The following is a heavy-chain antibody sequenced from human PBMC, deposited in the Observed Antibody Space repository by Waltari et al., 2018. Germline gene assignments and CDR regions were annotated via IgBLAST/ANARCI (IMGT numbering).Heavy chain of an antibody. CDR3: AKDAGYSYDC. D-gene: IGHD5-18*01. Sequence: EVQLVQSGGGLVQPGGSLGRACSALGFTLKNYEMFCVRQAPGKRLEYFSVIATEGGNTYYSDSVKGRFSISRDDSKNTLYLQMTSLRDEDTAVYYCAKDAGYSYDCWGQGTLVIVSS. CDR2: IATEGGNT. CDR1: GFTLKNYE. V-gene: IGHV3-64D*06. J-gene: IGHJ4*02.